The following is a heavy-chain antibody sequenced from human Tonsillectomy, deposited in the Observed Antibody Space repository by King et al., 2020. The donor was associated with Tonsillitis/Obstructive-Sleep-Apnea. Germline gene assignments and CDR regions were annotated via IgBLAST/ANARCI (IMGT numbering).Heavy chain of an antibody. CDR1: GFTFDDYG. Sequence: DVQLVESGGGVVRPGGSRRLSCAASGFTFDDYGMSWVLQVPGKGLDLVSGIHWNVGSTVYEESVKGRFSISRDNAKNSLYLQMNSLRAEDTALYYCARVPYGSGSFYFDYWGQGTLVTVSS. V-gene: IGHV3-20*04. J-gene: IGHJ4*02. CDR3: ARVPYGSGSFYFDY. D-gene: IGHD3-10*01. CDR2: IHWNVGST.